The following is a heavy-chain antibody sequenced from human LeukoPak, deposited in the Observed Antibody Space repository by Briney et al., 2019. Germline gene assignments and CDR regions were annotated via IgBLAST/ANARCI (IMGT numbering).Heavy chain of an antibody. CDR2: IYPGDSDT. CDR1: GYSFTNYW. V-gene: IGHV5-51*01. Sequence: GESLKVSCKGPGYSFTNYWIGWVRQMPGKGLEWMGIIYPGDSDTRYGPSFQGQVTISADKSINTACRQWSSLKASDTAMYYCTRRGSREYFQQWGQGTLVTVGS. CDR3: TRRGSREYFQQ. J-gene: IGHJ1*01. D-gene: IGHD5-18*01.